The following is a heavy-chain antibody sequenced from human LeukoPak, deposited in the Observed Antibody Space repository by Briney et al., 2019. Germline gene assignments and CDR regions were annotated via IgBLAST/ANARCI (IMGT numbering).Heavy chain of an antibody. CDR1: GGTFSSYA. D-gene: IGHD3-10*01. Sequence: ASVKVSCKASGGTFSSYAISWVRQAPGQGLEWMGRIIPILGKANYARKFQGRVTITADKSTSTAYMELSSLRSEDTAVYYCARANYGSGGYNNWFDPWGQGTLVTVSS. CDR2: IIPILGKA. J-gene: IGHJ5*02. CDR3: ARANYGSGGYNNWFDP. V-gene: IGHV1-69*04.